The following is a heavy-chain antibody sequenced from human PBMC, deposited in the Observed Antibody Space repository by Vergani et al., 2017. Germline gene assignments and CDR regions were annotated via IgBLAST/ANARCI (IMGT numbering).Heavy chain of an antibody. V-gene: IGHV4-4*09. D-gene: IGHD1-26*01. J-gene: IGHJ4*02. CDR3: ARHEEWELPPAY. Sequence: QVQLQQWGAGLLKPSETLSLTCAVYGGSFSGYYWSWIRQPPGKGLEWIGYIYTSGSTNYNPSLKSRVTISVDTSKNQFSLKLSSVTAADTAVYYCARHEEWELPPAYWGQGTLVTVSS. CDR2: IYTSGST. CDR1: GGSFSGYY.